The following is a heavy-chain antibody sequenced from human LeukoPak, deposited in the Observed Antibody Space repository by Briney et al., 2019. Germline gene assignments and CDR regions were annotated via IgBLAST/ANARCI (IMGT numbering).Heavy chain of an antibody. V-gene: IGHV3-74*01. Sequence: PGGSLRLSCAASGLTFSTYWMHWVRQAPGKGLVWVSRINSDGRSTTYADFVKGRFTISRDSAKNTLYLQMNSLRAEDTAVYYCAREGTSGWYYFDYWGQGTLVTVFS. J-gene: IGHJ4*02. CDR1: GLTFSTYW. D-gene: IGHD6-19*01. CDR2: INSDGRST. CDR3: AREGTSGWYYFDY.